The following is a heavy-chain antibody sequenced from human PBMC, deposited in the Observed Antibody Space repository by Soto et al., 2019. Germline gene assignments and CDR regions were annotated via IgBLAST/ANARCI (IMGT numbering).Heavy chain of an antibody. CDR2: ITWNSGDI. J-gene: IGHJ4*01. Sequence: SLRLSCAASGFNFDDYAMHWVRRAPGKGLEWVAGITWNSGDIAYADSVKGRFTISRDNAKNSLYLQMNSLRPEDTAFYFCAKDHLGGAMAVPFFDSRGHGALVTVSS. V-gene: IGHV3-9*01. D-gene: IGHD3-16*01. CDR1: GFNFDDYA. CDR3: AKDHLGGAMAVPFFDS.